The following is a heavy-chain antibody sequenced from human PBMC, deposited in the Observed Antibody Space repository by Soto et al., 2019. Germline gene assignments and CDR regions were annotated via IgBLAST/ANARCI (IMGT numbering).Heavy chain of an antibody. J-gene: IGHJ4*02. CDR2: ISSSSSYI. Sequence: GVPMRLSCAASGFTFISYSMNWVRQAPGKGLEWVSSISSSSSYIYYADSVKGRFTISRDNAKNSLYLQMNSLRAEDAAVYYCARRLRGSGPYYVDFWGQGTPVTVSS. D-gene: IGHD3-10*01. CDR1: GFTFISYS. CDR3: ARRLRGSGPYYVDF. V-gene: IGHV3-21*01.